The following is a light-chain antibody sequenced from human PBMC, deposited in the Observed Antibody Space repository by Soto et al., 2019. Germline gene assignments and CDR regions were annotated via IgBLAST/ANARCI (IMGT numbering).Light chain of an antibody. V-gene: IGLV2-14*01. Sequence: QSALTQPASVSGSPGQSITISCTGTSNDVGGFNYVSWYQQHPGKAPKLMIYEVRNRPSGVSNRFSGSKSGNTASLTISGLQAEDEADYYCSSYTSSSTVVFGGGTKLTV. J-gene: IGLJ3*02. CDR3: SSYTSSSTVV. CDR2: EVR. CDR1: SNDVGGFNY.